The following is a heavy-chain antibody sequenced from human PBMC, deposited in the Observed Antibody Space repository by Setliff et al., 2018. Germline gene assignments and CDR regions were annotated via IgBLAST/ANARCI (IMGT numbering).Heavy chain of an antibody. CDR1: GYFISSGYY. Sequence: KTSETLSLTCAVSGYFISSGYYWGWIRQPPGKGLEWIGSIYHSGSTYYNPSLKSRVTISVDTSKKQFSLKLSSVTAADTAVYYCARRHCSGGSCYSLNYFDYWGQGTLVTVSS. V-gene: IGHV4-38-2*01. J-gene: IGHJ4*02. D-gene: IGHD2-15*01. CDR2: IYHSGST. CDR3: ARRHCSGGSCYSLNYFDY.